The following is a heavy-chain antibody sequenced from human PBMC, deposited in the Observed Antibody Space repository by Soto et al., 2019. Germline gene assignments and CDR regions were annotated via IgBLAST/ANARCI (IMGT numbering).Heavy chain of an antibody. D-gene: IGHD5-18*01. CDR2: IYYSGST. CDR1: GGSISSGGYY. CDR3: ARGYRGYSYGRIDY. Sequence: ASETLSLTCTVSGGSISSGGYYWSWIRQHPGKGLEWIGYIYYSGSTYYNPSLKSRVTISVDTSKNQFSLKLSSVTAADTAVYYCARGYRGYSYGRIDYWGQGTLVTVS. J-gene: IGHJ4*02. V-gene: IGHV4-31*03.